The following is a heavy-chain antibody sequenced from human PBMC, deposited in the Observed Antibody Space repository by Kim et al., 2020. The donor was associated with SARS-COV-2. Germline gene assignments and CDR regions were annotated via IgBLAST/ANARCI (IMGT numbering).Heavy chain of an antibody. J-gene: IGHJ4*02. D-gene: IGHD1-26*01. CDR3: ARGGSGSYGL. Sequence: ASVKVSCKASGYIFSDYGITWVRQAPGQGLQWMGWIAVYSGKTDYARNLQGRVSLTTDTSTNTAYLDLTGLQSDDTAFYYCARGGSGSYGLWGQGTLVIVSS. CDR1: GYIFSDYG. V-gene: IGHV1-18*01. CDR2: IAVYSGKT.